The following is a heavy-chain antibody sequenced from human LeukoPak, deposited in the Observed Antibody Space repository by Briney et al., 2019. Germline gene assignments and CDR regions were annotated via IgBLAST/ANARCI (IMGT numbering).Heavy chain of an antibody. CDR2: IRGDGGTT. CDR1: GFTFNDYA. V-gene: IGHV3-43*02. CDR3: VKGQQWLQKN. J-gene: IGHJ4*02. D-gene: IGHD6-19*01. Sequence: GGSLRLSCAASGFTFNDYAMHWVRQAPGKGLEWLSLIRGDGGTTYYADSVKGRFTISRDNSKNSPYLQMNSLRTEDTALYYCVKGQQWLQKNWGQGTLVTVSS.